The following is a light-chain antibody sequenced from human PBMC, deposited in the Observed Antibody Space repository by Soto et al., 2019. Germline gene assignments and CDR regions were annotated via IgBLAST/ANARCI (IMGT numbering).Light chain of an antibody. CDR2: DAS. CDR3: QQYNTYSWT. Sequence: DIQMTQSPSTLSASVGDRVTITCRASQSISSWLAWYQQKPGKAPKILIYDASSLESGVPSRFSGSGFGTEFTLTISSLQPDDFATYYCQQYNTYSWTFGRGNKVEIK. V-gene: IGKV1-5*01. J-gene: IGKJ1*01. CDR1: QSISSW.